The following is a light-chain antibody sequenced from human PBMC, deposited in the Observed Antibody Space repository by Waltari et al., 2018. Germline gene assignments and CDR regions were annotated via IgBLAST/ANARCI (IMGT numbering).Light chain of an antibody. J-gene: IGLJ3*02. Sequence: QAGLTQPPPLSTGLRQTATLTCTGHSTNVGVLGAPWLQQHQAHPPKLLSYRNSNRASGISERFSASRSGNTASLTITGLQAEDEADYYCSTWDTSLNGWVFGGGSKLTVL. CDR1: STNVGVLG. CDR2: RNS. CDR3: STWDTSLNGWV. V-gene: IGLV10-54*04.